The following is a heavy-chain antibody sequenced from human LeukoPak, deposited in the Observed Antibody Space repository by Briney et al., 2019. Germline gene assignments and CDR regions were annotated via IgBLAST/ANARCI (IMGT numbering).Heavy chain of an antibody. CDR1: GFTFSNYN. D-gene: IGHD3-10*01. CDR2: ISDNTGII. CDR3: AKDLGDEYYASGSR. Sequence: PAGGSLRLSCAASGFTFSNYNINWVRQAPGKGLEWVSYISDNTGIIYYADSVKGRFTISRDNPENTLFLQMNSLRAEDTAIYYCAKDLGDEYYASGSRWGQGTLVTVSS. J-gene: IGHJ4*02. V-gene: IGHV3-48*01.